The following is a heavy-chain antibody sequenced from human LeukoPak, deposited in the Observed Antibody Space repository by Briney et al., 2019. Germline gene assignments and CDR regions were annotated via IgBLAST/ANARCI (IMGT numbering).Heavy chain of an antibody. D-gene: IGHD3-10*01. V-gene: IGHV4-4*02. Sequence: SETLSLTCSAYGDSITSKKWWTWVRQTPEKGLEWIGEIYHTGSTNYNPSVEGRVTISIDKSKNQFSLMLNSVTAADTALYFCARGMWFDTLFSAFDVWGQGTMVSVSS. CDR1: GDSITSKKW. CDR3: ARGMWFDTLFSAFDV. J-gene: IGHJ3*01. CDR2: IYHTGST.